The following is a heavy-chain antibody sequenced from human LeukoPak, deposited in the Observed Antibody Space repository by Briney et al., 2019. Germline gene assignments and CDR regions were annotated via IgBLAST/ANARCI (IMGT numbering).Heavy chain of an antibody. CDR1: GFSFSNNW. CDR3: AREEEVVPSTMGDYYFYFMDV. V-gene: IGHV3-74*01. D-gene: IGHD2-2*01. J-gene: IGHJ6*03. Sequence: GGSLRLSCAASGFSFSNNWMHWVRQVPGKGLVWVSRINSDGRRTDYAGSVKGRFTISRDNAKVTLYLQMTSLRADDSAVYFCAREEEVVPSTMGDYYFYFMDVWGKGTMVTVSS. CDR2: INSDGRRT.